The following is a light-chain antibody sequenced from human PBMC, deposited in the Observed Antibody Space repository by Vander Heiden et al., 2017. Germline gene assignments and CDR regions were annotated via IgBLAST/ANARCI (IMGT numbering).Light chain of an antibody. CDR3: AAWDDSLSGVV. V-gene: IGLV1-44*01. CDR1: SSNIGRNT. Sequence: QSALPQPPSTSGTPGQRVPISCSGSSSNIGRNTVNWYQHLPGTAPKRLIYRNNQRPSGIADRFSDSKSGTSASLAISGLQSEDEADYYCAAWDDSLSGVVFGGGTRLTVL. J-gene: IGLJ2*01. CDR2: RNN.